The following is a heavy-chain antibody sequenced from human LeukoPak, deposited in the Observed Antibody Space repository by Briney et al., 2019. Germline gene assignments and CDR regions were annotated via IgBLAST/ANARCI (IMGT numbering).Heavy chain of an antibody. V-gene: IGHV3-7*01. J-gene: IGHJ4*02. Sequence: GGSLRLSCAASGFTFSNFWMSWVRQAPGKGLEWVANIKQDGSEKFYVDSVKGRFTISGDNAKNSLYLEMNSLRVEDTAVYYCARDTFGLWGQGTLVTVSS. D-gene: IGHD2/OR15-2a*01. CDR3: ARDTFGL. CDR2: IKQDGSEK. CDR1: GFTFSNFW.